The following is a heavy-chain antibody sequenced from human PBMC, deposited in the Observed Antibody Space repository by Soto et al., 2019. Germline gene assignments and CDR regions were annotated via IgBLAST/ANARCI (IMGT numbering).Heavy chain of an antibody. V-gene: IGHV3-21*01. CDR2: ISAGGRSI. J-gene: IGHJ3*02. CDR1: GFTFTTYT. CDR3: PRSTPDNPFDI. D-gene: IGHD2-8*01. Sequence: GGSLRLSCAASGFTFTTYTMNWVRQAPGKGLEWVSSISAGGRSIFYADSMKGRSTVSRDNAKSSLYLQMNSLRAYFLVVRHPPRSTPDNPFDIWGQGTMVTVSS.